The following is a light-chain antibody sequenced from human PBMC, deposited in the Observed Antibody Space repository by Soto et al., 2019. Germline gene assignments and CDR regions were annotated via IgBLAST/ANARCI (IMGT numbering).Light chain of an antibody. V-gene: IGLV1-40*01. CDR1: SSNIGAGYD. Sequence: QSVLTQTPSVSGAPGQKITMSCTGSSSNIGAGYDVHWYQQVPGAAPRLLIYADNNRPSGVPDRFSASKSGTSASLAITGLGGDNEHNYYGQPYDTTLGGVIFGAGTKVTV. J-gene: IGLJ2*01. CDR2: ADN. CDR3: QPYDTTLGGVI.